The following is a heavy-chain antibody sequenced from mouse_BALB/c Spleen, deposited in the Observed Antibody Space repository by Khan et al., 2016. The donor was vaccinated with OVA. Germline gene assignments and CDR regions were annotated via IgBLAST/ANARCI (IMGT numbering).Heavy chain of an antibody. J-gene: IGHJ4*01. D-gene: IGHD2-1*01. CDR3: AKFEYHGNFNVRDY. V-gene: IGHV2-3*01. CDR1: GFSLTIYG. Sequence: QVQLKQSGPGLVAPSQSLSITCTVSGFSLTIYGVNWVRQPPGKGLEWLGVIWGDGSTNYHSALISRLSISKDNSKSQVFLKLNSLQTDDTATYXWAKFEYHGNFNVRDYWGQGTSVTVSS. CDR2: IWGDGST.